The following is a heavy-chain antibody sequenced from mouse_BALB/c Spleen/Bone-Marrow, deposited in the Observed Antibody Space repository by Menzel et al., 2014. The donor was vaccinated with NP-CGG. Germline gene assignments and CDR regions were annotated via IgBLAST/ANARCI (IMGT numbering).Heavy chain of an antibody. D-gene: IGHD3-1*01. CDR2: ISSGGSYT. CDR1: GFTFXSYA. CDR3: ARDRGYFDY. J-gene: IGHJ2*01. Sequence: EVQVVESGGGLVKPGGSLKLSCAASGFTFXSYAMSWVRQSPEKRLEWVAEISSGGSYTYYPDTVTGRFTISRDNAKNTLYLEMSSLRSEGTAMYYCARDRGYFDYWGQGTTLTVSS. V-gene: IGHV5-9-4*01.